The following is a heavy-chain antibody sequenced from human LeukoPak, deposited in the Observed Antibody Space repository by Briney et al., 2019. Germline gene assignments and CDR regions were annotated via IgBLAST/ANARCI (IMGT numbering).Heavy chain of an antibody. CDR2: INHSGST. CDR1: GGSFSGYY. Sequence: SETLSLTCAVYGGSFSGYYWSWIRQPPGKGMEWIGEINHSGSTNYNPSLKSRVTISVDTSKNQFSLKLSSVTAADTAVYYCARRGYSNSFDYWGQGTLATVSS. CDR3: ARRGYSNSFDY. D-gene: IGHD4-11*01. J-gene: IGHJ4*02. V-gene: IGHV4-34*01.